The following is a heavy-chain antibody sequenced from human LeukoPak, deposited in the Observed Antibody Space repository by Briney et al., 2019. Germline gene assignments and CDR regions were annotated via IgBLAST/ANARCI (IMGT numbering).Heavy chain of an antibody. V-gene: IGHV1-2*02. CDR3: ARAGDYYDSSGYPRSDY. CDR1: GYTFTGYY. CDR2: INPNSGGT. D-gene: IGHD3-22*01. Sequence: ASVKVSCKASGYTFTGYYMHWVRQAPGQGLEWMGWINPNSGGTNYAQKFQGRVTMTRDTSISTAYMELRSLRSDDTAVYYCARAGDYYDSSGYPRSDYWGQGTLVTVSS. J-gene: IGHJ4*02.